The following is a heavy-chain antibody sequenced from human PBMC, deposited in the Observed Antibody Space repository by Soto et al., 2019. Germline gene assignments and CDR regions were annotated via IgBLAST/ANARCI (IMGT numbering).Heavy chain of an antibody. Sequence: SETLSLTCTVSGGSISSYYWSWIRQPPGKGLEWIGYIYYSGSTNYNPSLKSRVTISVDTSKNQFSLKLSSVTAADTAVYYCARFRGDRLEPPHSHAFDIWGQGTMVTVSS. V-gene: IGHV4-59*01. J-gene: IGHJ3*02. CDR2: IYYSGST. CDR3: ARFRGDRLEPPHSHAFDI. D-gene: IGHD1-1*01. CDR1: GGSISSYY.